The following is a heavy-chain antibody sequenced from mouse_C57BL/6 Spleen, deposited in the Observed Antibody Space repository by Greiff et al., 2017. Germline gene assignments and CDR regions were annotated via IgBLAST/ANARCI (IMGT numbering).Heavy chain of an antibody. D-gene: IGHD2-5*01. CDR1: VYTFTSYW. Sequence: QVQLQQPGAELVKPGASVKLSCKASVYTFTSYWMHWVKQRPGRGLEWIGRIDPNSGGTKYNEKFKSKATLTVDKPSSTAYMQLSSLTSEDSAVYYCARSGALYSNYGYFDVWGTGTTVTVSS. J-gene: IGHJ1*03. CDR2: IDPNSGGT. CDR3: ARSGALYSNYGYFDV. V-gene: IGHV1-72*01.